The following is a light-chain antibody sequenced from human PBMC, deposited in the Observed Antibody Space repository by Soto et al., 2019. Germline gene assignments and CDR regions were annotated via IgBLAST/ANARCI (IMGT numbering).Light chain of an antibody. J-gene: IGKJ4*01. V-gene: IGKV1-5*03. CDR1: QNLSVW. Sequence: DIQMTQSPCTLSASVGDRVTITCRASQNLSVWLAWYQQKPGEAPKLQIYKASTLQSGVPSRFSGSGSGTEFILTISSVQPEDSATYYCQQTNSFPLTFGGGTKVDIK. CDR2: KAS. CDR3: QQTNSFPLT.